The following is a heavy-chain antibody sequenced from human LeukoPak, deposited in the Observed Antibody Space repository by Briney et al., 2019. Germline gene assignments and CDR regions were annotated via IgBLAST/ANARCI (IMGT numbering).Heavy chain of an antibody. CDR1: GGSISSGGYY. Sequence: SQTLSLTCTVSGGSISSGGYYWSWIRQHPEKGLEWIGCIYYSGSTYYNPSLKSRVTISVDTSKNQFSLKLSSVTAADTAVYYCARAPTAATVDYWGQGTLVTVSS. J-gene: IGHJ4*02. V-gene: IGHV4-31*03. D-gene: IGHD2-21*02. CDR3: ARAPTAATVDY. CDR2: IYYSGST.